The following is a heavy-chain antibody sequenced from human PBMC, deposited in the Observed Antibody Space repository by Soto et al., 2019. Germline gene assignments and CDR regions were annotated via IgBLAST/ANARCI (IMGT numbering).Heavy chain of an antibody. J-gene: IGHJ1*01. Sequence: SETPSSPRSVCGECINNIYWHWIRQSPGRGLEGVGYVYHSGTTNYNPAVKSRVRLSMDTSKDQFSVTLRSVTAADTAVYYCAGGNGTYDSRAYFQYWGPGTLVTVSS. CDR3: AGGNGTYDSRAYFQY. CDR2: VYHSGTT. CDR1: GECINNIY. D-gene: IGHD1-26*01. V-gene: IGHV4-59*03.